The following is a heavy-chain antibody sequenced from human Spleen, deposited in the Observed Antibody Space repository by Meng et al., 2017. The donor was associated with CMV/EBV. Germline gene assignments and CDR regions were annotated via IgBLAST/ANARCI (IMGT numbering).Heavy chain of an antibody. CDR1: GGSINSRNYY. CDR3: GRQSWEVSAKGALDY. CDR2: IYYSGST. J-gene: IGHJ4*02. Sequence: SETLSLTCTVSGGSINSRNYYWVWIRQPPGKGLEWIGSIYYSGSTYYNPSLKSRVTISVDTSKNQFSLKLSSVTAADTAIYFCGRQSWEVSAKGALDYWGQGTLVTVSS. D-gene: IGHD2-21*02. V-gene: IGHV4-39*01.